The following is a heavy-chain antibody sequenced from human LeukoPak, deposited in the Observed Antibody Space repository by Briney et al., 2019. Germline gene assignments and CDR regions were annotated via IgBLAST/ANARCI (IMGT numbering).Heavy chain of an antibody. CDR2: ISGSAGTTI. CDR3: ARDEGYCSS. CDR1: GFTFSNYE. D-gene: IGHD2-15*01. Sequence: GGSLRLSCVASGFTFSNYEMKWVRQAPGKGLEWASYISGSAGTTIYYADSVKGRFTISRDNAKNSLYLQMNSLRAEDTAIYYCARDEGYCSSWGQGTLVTVSS. J-gene: IGHJ5*02. V-gene: IGHV3-48*03.